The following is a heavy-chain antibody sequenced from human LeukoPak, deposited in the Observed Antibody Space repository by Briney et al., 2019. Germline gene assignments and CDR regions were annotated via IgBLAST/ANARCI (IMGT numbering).Heavy chain of an antibody. J-gene: IGHJ3*02. CDR2: INHRGTT. D-gene: IGHD6-25*01. V-gene: IGHV4-34*01. CDR3: ARVSAVSNAFDI. Sequence: SETLSLTCAVYGGSFSDYYWSWIRQPPGKGLEWIGDINHRGTTNYNPSLKSRVTISVDTSKNQFSLKLSSVTAADTAVYYCARVSAVSNAFDIWGQGTMVTVSS. CDR1: GGSFSDYY.